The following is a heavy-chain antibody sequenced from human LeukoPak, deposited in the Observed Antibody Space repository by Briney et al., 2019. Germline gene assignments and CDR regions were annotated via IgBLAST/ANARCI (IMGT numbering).Heavy chain of an antibody. J-gene: IGHJ4*02. Sequence: GGSLRLSCVASGFSVSSNYMSWVRQAPGKGLEWVSVIYSGGSTYYADSVKGRFTISRDNSKNTLYLQMNSLRAEDTAVYYCAREHPGYSYGYDGAPYDYWGQGTLVTVSS. CDR2: IYSGGST. CDR1: GFSVSSNY. CDR3: AREHPGYSYGYDGAPYDY. V-gene: IGHV3-53*01. D-gene: IGHD5-18*01.